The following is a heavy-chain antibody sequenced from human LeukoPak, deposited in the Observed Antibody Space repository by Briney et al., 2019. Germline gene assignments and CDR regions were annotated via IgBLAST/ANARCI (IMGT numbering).Heavy chain of an antibody. V-gene: IGHV3-23*01. CDR2: INESGGST. J-gene: IGHJ4*02. D-gene: IGHD6-19*01. Sequence: GGSLRLSCAASGFTFSRDAMSWVRQAPGKGLEWVSVINESGGSTYYADSVKGRFTISRDNSKNTLYLKMNSLRAEDTAVYYCAKVSIAVPDADYWGQGTLVTVSS. CDR1: GFTFSRDA. CDR3: AKVSIAVPDADY.